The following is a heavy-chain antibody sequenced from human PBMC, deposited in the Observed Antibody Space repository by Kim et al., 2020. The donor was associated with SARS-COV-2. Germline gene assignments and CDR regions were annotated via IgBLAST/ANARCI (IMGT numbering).Heavy chain of an antibody. V-gene: IGHV1-24*01. CDR1: GYTLTELS. CDR3: ATATTVRGVPDDYYYCYGVDV. CDR2: FDPEDGET. Sequence: ASVKVSCKVSGYTLTELSMHWVRQAPGKGLEWMGGFDPEDGETIYAQKFQGRVTMTEDTSTDTAYMELSSLRSEDTAVYYCATATTVRGVPDDYYYCYGVDVWGQGTTVTVSS. J-gene: IGHJ6*02. D-gene: IGHD3-10*01.